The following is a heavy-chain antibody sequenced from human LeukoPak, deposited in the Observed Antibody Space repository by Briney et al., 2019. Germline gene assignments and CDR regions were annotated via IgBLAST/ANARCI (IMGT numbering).Heavy chain of an antibody. CDR1: GFTFSSSA. CDR2: ISSSGSTI. D-gene: IGHD6-19*01. V-gene: IGHV3-48*03. Sequence: GGSLRLSCAASGFTFSSSAMSWVRQAPGKGLEWVSYISSSGSTIYYADSVKGRFTISRDNAKNSLYLQMNSLRAEDTAVYYCARILYSSHYMDVWGKGTTVTISS. J-gene: IGHJ6*03. CDR3: ARILYSSHYMDV.